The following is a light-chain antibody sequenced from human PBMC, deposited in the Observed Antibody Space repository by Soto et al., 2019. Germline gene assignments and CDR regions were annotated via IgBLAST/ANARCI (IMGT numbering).Light chain of an antibody. V-gene: IGLV2-11*01. J-gene: IGLJ2*01. Sequence: QSALTQPRSVSGSPGQSVTISCTGTSSDVGGYNYVSWYQQHPDKAPKLMIYDVSKRPSGVPDRFSGSKSGNTASLTISGLQAEDEADYYCCSYAGSYPVVFGGGTKVTVL. CDR1: SSDVGGYNY. CDR2: DVS. CDR3: CSYAGSYPVV.